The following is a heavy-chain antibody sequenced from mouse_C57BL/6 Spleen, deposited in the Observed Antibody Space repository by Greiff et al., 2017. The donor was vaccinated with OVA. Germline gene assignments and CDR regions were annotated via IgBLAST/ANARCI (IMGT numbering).Heavy chain of an antibody. CDR1: GYTFTSYW. CDR3: ARNYGSSSLAWFAY. CDR2: IDPSDSET. Sequence: QVQLKQPGAELVRPGSSVKLSCKASGYTFTSYWMHWVKQRPIQGLEWIGNIDPSDSETHYNQKFKDKATLTVDKSSSTAYMQLSSLTSEDSAVYYCARNYGSSSLAWFAYWGQGTLVTVSA. J-gene: IGHJ3*01. D-gene: IGHD1-1*01. V-gene: IGHV1-52*01.